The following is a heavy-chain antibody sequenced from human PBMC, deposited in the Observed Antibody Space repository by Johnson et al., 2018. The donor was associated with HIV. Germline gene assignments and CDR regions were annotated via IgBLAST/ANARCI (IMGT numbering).Heavy chain of an antibody. D-gene: IGHD6-25*01. Sequence: EVQLVESGGGLVKPGGSLRLSCAVSGFTFSDAWMSWVRQAPGKGLEWVAGIGSNGLTIGYVDSVKGRFTISRDDATNSLYLRMDSLRTEDTALYYCARESGQAFDVWGQGTMVTVSS. CDR2: IGSNGLTI. J-gene: IGHJ3*01. CDR1: GFTFSDAW. V-gene: IGHV3-20*04. CDR3: ARESGQAFDV.